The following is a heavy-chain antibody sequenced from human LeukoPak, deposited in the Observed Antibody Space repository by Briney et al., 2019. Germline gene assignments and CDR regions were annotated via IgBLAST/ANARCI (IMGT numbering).Heavy chain of an antibody. CDR2: IKKEGNEK. D-gene: IGHD3-22*01. CDR1: VFTFSSYW. V-gene: IGHV3-7*04. J-gene: IGHJ4*02. Sequence: PGGSLRLSCAASVFTFSSYWMSWVRHAPGKGLECVANIKKEGNEKYYMDSVKGRFTISRDNAKNSLFLQMNSLRAEETAVYYCARGEYYYDGGYWGQGTLVTVSS. CDR3: ARGEYYYDGGY.